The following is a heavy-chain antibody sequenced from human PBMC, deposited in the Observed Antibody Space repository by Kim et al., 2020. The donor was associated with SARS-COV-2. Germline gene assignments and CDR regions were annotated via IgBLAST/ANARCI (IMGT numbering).Heavy chain of an antibody. CDR2: IWYDGSNK. CDR1: GFTFSSYG. CDR3: ARDYSQQQLSWFDP. Sequence: GGSLRLSCAASGFTFSSYGMHWVRQAPGKGLEWVAVIWYDGSNKYYADSVKGRFTISRDNSKNTLYLQMNSLRAEDTAVYYCARDYSQQQLSWFDPWGQGTLVTVSS. J-gene: IGHJ5*02. V-gene: IGHV3-33*01. D-gene: IGHD6-13*01.